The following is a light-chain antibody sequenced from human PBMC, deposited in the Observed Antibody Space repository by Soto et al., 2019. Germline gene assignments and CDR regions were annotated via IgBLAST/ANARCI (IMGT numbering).Light chain of an antibody. V-gene: IGLV1-44*01. J-gene: IGLJ1*01. Sequence: QSVLAQPPSASGTPGQRVTIPCSGSSSNIGSNTVNWFQQLPGTAPKLLIYSNHHRPSAVPDRFSGSKSGTSASLAISGLQSEDEADYYCAACDDSLNGYVFGTGTKVTVL. CDR1: SSNIGSNT. CDR2: SNH. CDR3: AACDDSLNGYV.